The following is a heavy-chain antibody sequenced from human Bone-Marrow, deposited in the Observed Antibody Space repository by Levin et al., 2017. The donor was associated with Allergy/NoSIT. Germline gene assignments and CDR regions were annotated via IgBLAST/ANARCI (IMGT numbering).Heavy chain of an antibody. D-gene: IGHD1-14*01. CDR3: ARFLPARDF. CDR1: GFRFSVFE. CDR2: ISHSGTTI. Sequence: GGSLRLSCAASGFRFSVFEMNWVRQAPGKGLDWVSYISHSGTTIKYADSVKGRFTISRDNAKNVLFLHMNGLRVEDTAVYYCARFLPARDFWGQGTLVTVSS. V-gene: IGHV3-48*03. J-gene: IGHJ4*02.